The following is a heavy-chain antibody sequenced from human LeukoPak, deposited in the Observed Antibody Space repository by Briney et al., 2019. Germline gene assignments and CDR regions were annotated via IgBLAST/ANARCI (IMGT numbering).Heavy chain of an antibody. CDR1: GFTFDDYA. V-gene: IGHV3-9*03. J-gene: IGHJ3*02. CDR2: ISWNSGII. D-gene: IGHD4-23*01. CDR3: AKDYGGDSGAFDI. Sequence: GRPLRLSCAASGFTFDDYAMHWVRQAPGKGLEWVSGISWNSGIIDYADSVKGRFTISRDNAKNSLYLQMNSLRAEDMALYYCAKDYGGDSGAFDIRGQGTMVTVSS.